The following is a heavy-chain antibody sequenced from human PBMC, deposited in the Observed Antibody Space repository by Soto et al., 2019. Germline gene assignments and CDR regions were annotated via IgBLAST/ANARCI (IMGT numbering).Heavy chain of an antibody. V-gene: IGHV3-9*01. CDR1: GFIFDDYA. CDR2: TIWNGGYS. D-gene: IGHD1-7*01. J-gene: IGHJ4*02. Sequence: EVQLVESGGGLVQPGTSLRLSCAASGFIFDDYAMHWVRLSPGKGLEWVSGTIWNGGYSGYAESVKGRFIISRDNANNFLFLQMDDLRTEDTAMYFCVKDKSPRGTGTYGPDDHWGRGTQVTVSA. CDR3: VKDKSPRGTGTYGPDDH.